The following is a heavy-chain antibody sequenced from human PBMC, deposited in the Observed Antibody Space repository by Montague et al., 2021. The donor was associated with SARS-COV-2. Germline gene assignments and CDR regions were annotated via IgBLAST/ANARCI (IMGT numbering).Heavy chain of an antibody. J-gene: IGHJ3*02. V-gene: IGHV4-38-2*02. D-gene: IGHD3-10*01. CDR3: AKFQLYHGSGFDCFDK. Sequence: SETRSLTCTVSNFSIASGYYWAWIRVPPGRRPEWMGSVLHSGTRXHNLSLKSRVTMSADPSKNQFSLRLTSVTAADTAVYYCAKFQLYHGSGFDCFDKWGPGMMVVVSS. CDR1: NFSIASGYY. CDR2: VLHSGTR.